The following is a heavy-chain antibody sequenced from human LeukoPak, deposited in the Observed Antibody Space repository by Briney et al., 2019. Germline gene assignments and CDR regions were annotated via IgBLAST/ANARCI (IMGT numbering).Heavy chain of an antibody. J-gene: IGHJ5*02. V-gene: IGHV1-2*02. Sequence: ASVKVSCKASGYTFTGYFMHWVRQAPGQGLEWMGWINPNSGGTNYAQKFQGRVTMTRDTSMTTAYMELSRLTSDDTAVYYRARDRVVVAATSPTINWFDPWGQGTLVTVSS. CDR2: INPNSGGT. CDR3: ARDRVVVAATSPTINWFDP. CDR1: GYTFTGYF. D-gene: IGHD2-15*01.